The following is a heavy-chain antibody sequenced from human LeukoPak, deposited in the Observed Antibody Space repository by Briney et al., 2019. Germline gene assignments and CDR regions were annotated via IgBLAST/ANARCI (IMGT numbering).Heavy chain of an antibody. CDR3: ARSGLIVVVPAAPYFDY. V-gene: IGHV4-34*01. CDR1: GDSIIRSGYY. D-gene: IGHD2-2*01. J-gene: IGHJ4*02. CDR2: INHSGSA. Sequence: PSETLSLTCTDSGDSIIRSGYYWSWIRQPPGKGLEWIGEINHSGSANYNPSLKSRVTISVDTSKNQFSLKLSSVTAADTAVYYCARSGLIVVVPAAPYFDYWGQGTLVTVSS.